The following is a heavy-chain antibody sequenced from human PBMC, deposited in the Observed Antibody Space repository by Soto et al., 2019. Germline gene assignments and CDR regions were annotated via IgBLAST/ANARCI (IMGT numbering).Heavy chain of an antibody. D-gene: IGHD6-13*01. CDR3: ARERSAAGTGWFDP. V-gene: IGHV1-8*01. CDR2: MNPNSGNT. CDR1: GYTFTSYD. Sequence: QVQLVQSGAEVKKSGASAKVSCKASGYTFTSYDINWVRQATGQGLEWMGWMNPNSGNTGYAQKFQGRVTMTRNTSISTAYMELSSLRYEDTAVYYCARERSAAGTGWFDPWGQGTLVTVSS. J-gene: IGHJ5*02.